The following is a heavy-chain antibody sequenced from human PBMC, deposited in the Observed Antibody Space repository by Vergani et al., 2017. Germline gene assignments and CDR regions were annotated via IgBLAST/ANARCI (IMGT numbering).Heavy chain of an antibody. CDR2: IYYSGST. D-gene: IGHD3-10*01. CDR1: GGSISSGGYY. J-gene: IGHJ3*02. V-gene: IGHV4-31*03. Sequence: QVQLQESGPGLVKPSQTLSLTCTVSGGSISSGGYYWSWIRQHPGKGLEWIGYIYYSGSTYYNPSLKSRVTISGDTSKNQFSLKLSSVTAADTAVYYCAGDAIGTITMVRKGLAFDIWGQGTMVTVSS. CDR3: AGDAIGTITMVRKGLAFDI.